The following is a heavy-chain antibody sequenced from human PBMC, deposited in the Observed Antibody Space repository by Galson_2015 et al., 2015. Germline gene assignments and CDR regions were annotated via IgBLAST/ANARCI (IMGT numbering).Heavy chain of an antibody. V-gene: IGHV5-51*01. CDR3: VRRPLYSGSYFGYFDY. CDR1: GYSFSLYW. Sequence: QSGAEVKKPGESLEISCTASGYSFSLYWIGWVRQGPGEGLELVGIIYPSDSETRYSPPFQGHVTISADTSINTAYLQWNSLQTSYTAMCYCVRRPLYSGSYFGYFDYWGQGTLVTVSS. CDR2: IYPSDSET. J-gene: IGHJ4*02. D-gene: IGHD1-26*01.